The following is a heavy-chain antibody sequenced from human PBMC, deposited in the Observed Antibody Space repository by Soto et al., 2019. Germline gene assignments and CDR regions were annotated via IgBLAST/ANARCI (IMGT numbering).Heavy chain of an antibody. CDR2: IIAYYGNA. D-gene: IGHD3-10*02. J-gene: IGHJ6*02. Sequence: GASVKVSCTASGYTFTSYGISWVRQAPGQGLERMGRIIAYYGNANYAQKLQGRVTMTADESTSTAYMELSSLRSEDTAVYYCARRSEVFGELSVSYYYYYGMDVWGQGTTVTVSS. CDR3: ARRSEVFGELSVSYYYYYGMDV. CDR1: GYTFTSYG. V-gene: IGHV1-18*01.